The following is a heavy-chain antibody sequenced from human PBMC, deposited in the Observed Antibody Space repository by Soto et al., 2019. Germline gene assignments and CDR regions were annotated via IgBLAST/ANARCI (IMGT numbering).Heavy chain of an antibody. CDR1: GFTFSNYA. Sequence: QVQLVESGGGVVQPGRSLRLSCAASGFTFSNYAIHWVRQAPGRWLEWVTVISFDGSNKYYADSVKGRFTISRDNSKNTVYLQMNSLRVEDTAVYYCAKHGIAWDQTLSQPNWFDPWGQGTLVTVSS. J-gene: IGHJ5*02. CDR2: ISFDGSNK. V-gene: IGHV3-30*18. CDR3: AKHGIAWDQTLSQPNWFDP. D-gene: IGHD2-2*01.